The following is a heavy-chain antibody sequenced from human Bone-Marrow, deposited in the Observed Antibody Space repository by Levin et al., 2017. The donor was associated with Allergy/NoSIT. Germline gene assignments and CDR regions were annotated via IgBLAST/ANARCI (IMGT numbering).Heavy chain of an antibody. D-gene: IGHD6-13*01. V-gene: IGHV4-61*01. CDR3: ARGPAGKDYYYFGLDV. J-gene: IGHJ6*02. Sequence: SQTLSLTCTVSGGSVGSTSAYWSWIRQPPGKGLDWIGYIYNIGITNYNASLKSRVIISLDTSKNQFSLNLTSVTAADSAVYYCARGPAGKDYYYFGLDVWGQGTTVTVSS. CDR2: IYNIGIT. CDR1: GGSVGSTSAY.